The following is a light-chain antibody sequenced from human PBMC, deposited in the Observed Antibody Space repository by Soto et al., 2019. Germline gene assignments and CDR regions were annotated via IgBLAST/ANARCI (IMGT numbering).Light chain of an antibody. CDR3: CSYSGSTTHIL. J-gene: IGLJ2*01. Sequence: QSALTQPASVSGSPGQSITISCTGSSSDIGGYNYVSWYQQHPGKAPKLIIYDVTSRPSGLSYRFSASKSGSTASLTISGLQPEDEADYYCCSYSGSTTHILFGGGTKVTVL. CDR2: DVT. V-gene: IGLV2-14*01. CDR1: SSDIGGYNY.